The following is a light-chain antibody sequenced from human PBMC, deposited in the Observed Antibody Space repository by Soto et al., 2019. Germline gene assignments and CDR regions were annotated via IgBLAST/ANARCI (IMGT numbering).Light chain of an antibody. Sequence: QSALTQPASVSGSPGQSITISCTGSYSDVGTYNYVSWYQQHPGTAPKLMIHEVSDRPSGVSNRFSGSKSGNTASLTISGLQAEDEADYYCSSFTAYNTVVFGGGTKVTV. CDR3: SSFTAYNTVV. CDR2: EVS. CDR1: YSDVGTYNY. V-gene: IGLV2-14*01. J-gene: IGLJ2*01.